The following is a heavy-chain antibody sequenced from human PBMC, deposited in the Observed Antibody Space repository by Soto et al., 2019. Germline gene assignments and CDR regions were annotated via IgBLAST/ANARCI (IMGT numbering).Heavy chain of an antibody. D-gene: IGHD1-1*01. J-gene: IGHJ5*02. V-gene: IGHV4-59*01. CDR2: IYYSGST. Sequence: QVQLQESGPGLVKPSETLSLTCTVSGGSISSYYWRWIRQPPGKGLEWIGYIYYSGSTNYNPSLKSRVTISVDTSKNQFSLKLSSVTAADTAVYYCARDGNKDWFDPWGQGTLVTVSS. CDR1: GGSISSYY. CDR3: ARDGNKDWFDP.